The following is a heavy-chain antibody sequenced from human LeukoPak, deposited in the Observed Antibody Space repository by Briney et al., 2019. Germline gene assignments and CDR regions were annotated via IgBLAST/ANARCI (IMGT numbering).Heavy chain of an antibody. CDR3: ARDFGSWWSIAARPGGACDY. D-gene: IGHD6-6*01. J-gene: IGHJ4*02. CDR2: IKQDGSEK. Sequence: GGSLRLSCAASGFTFSSYWMSWVRQAPGKGLEWVANIKQDGSEKYYMDSVKGRFTISRDNAKNSLYLQMNSLRAEDTAVYYCARDFGSWWSIAARPGGACDYWGQGTLVTVSS. V-gene: IGHV3-7*01. CDR1: GFTFSSYW.